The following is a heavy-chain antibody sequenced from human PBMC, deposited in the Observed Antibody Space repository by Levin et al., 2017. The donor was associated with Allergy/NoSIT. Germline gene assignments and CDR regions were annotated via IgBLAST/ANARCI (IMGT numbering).Heavy chain of an antibody. CDR3: ARDPSDYDDYPDWHFDR. J-gene: IGHJ2*01. CDR2: ISLRGTTI. V-gene: IGHV3-48*01. CDR1: GFSVSAYS. Sequence: GESLKISCAASGFSVSAYSMNWVRQAPGKGLEWVSYISLRGTTINYADSVRGRVTISRDNAKNSLYLHMNSLRAEDTAVYFCARDPSDYDDYPDWHFDRWGRGTLVTVSS. D-gene: IGHD4-17*01.